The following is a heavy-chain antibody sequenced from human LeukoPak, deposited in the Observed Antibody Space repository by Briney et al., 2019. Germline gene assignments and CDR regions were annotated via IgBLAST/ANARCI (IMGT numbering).Heavy chain of an antibody. Sequence: GGSLRLSCAASGFTFSSYGMHWVRQAPGKGLEWVAVIWYDGSNKYYADSVKGRFTISRDNSKNTLYLQMNSLRAEDTAVYYCARALPKYYFDHWGQGTLVTVSS. J-gene: IGHJ4*02. CDR2: IWYDGSNK. CDR3: ARALPKYYFDH. CDR1: GFTFSSYG. V-gene: IGHV3-33*08.